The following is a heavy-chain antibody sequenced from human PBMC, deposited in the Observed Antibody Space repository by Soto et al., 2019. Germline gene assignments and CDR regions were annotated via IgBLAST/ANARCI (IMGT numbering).Heavy chain of an antibody. CDR2: IYYSGST. V-gene: IGHV4-34*01. CDR3: ASRYGSATDS. Sequence: AETLSLTCAVYGWPFSGYYWNWIRQAPGKGLEWIGSIYYSGSTNCNPSLKSRVTISVDTSKNQFSPQLSSVTAADTAVYCCASRYGSATDSWGQGTLVTVSS. J-gene: IGHJ4*02. D-gene: IGHD1-26*01. CDR1: GWPFSGYY.